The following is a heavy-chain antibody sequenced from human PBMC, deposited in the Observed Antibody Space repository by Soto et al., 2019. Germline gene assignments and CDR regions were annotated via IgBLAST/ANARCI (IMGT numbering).Heavy chain of an antibody. CDR2: ISAYNGNT. J-gene: IGHJ4*02. CDR1: GYTFTRSG. CDR3: ARNGYYREFDY. Sequence: QVQLVQSGAAVKQPGASVKVSCTASGYTFTRSGIIWVRQAPGQGLAWMGWISAYNGNTNYAQKLQGRVTMTTDTSTSTAYMELRSLRSDDTAVYYCARNGYYREFDYWGQGPLVTVSS. V-gene: IGHV1-18*01. D-gene: IGHD1-26*01.